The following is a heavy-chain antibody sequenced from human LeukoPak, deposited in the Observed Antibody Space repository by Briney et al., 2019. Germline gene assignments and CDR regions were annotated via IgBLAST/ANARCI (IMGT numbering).Heavy chain of an antibody. V-gene: IGHV4-34*12. CDR2: VFDGKTT. Sequence: PSETLSLTCAVYGESLNYYYWSWIRQSPDKGLEWIGEVFDGKTTNYNPSLKSRVTISAVTSSNQFSLNLKSVTAADTAVYYCVSGAWATRLHSWAQGTLVIVSS. J-gene: IGHJ4*02. CDR3: VSGAWATRLHS. CDR1: GESLNYYY. D-gene: IGHD5-24*01.